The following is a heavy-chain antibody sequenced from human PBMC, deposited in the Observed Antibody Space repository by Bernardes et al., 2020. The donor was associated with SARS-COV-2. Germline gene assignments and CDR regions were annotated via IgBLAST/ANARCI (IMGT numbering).Heavy chain of an antibody. CDR1: GFTFINYG. CDR2: ICHDGSNK. CDR3: AREPVPKCSGGSCYRHFDY. J-gene: IGHJ4*02. Sequence: GGSLRLSCAASGFTFINYGLHWVRQAPGKGLEWLPMICHDGSNKYYADSVKGRFIISRDNSKNTLYLQMNSLRGEDTAGYYCAREPVPKCSGGSCYRHFDYGGPGTLVTVSS. V-gene: IGHV3-33*08. D-gene: IGHD2-15*01.